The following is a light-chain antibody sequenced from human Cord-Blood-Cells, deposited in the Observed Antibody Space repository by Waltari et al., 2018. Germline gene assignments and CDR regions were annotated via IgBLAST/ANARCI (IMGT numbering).Light chain of an antibody. CDR2: GAS. CDR3: QQYNNWPRLT. J-gene: IGKJ4*01. CDR1: QRVSSN. Sequence: EIVMTQAPATMSVSPGERDTLSCRASQRVSSNVAWYQQKPGQAPMLLIYGASTRATGIPARFIGSGSGTEFTLTISSLQSEDFAVYYCQQYNNWPRLTFGGGTKVEIK. V-gene: IGKV3-15*01.